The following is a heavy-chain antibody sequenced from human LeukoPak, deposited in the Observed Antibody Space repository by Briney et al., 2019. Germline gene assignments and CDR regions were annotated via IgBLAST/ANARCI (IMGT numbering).Heavy chain of an antibody. V-gene: IGHV4-61*02. Sequence: SQTLSLTCTVSGGSISSGSYYWSWIRQPAGKGLEWIGRIYTSGSTNYNPSLKSRVTISVDTSKNQFSLKLSSVTAADTAVYYCARAPVTGSGSYNYWGQGTPVTVSS. J-gene: IGHJ4*02. CDR3: ARAPVTGSGSYNY. CDR1: GGSISSGSYY. CDR2: IYTSGST. D-gene: IGHD3-10*01.